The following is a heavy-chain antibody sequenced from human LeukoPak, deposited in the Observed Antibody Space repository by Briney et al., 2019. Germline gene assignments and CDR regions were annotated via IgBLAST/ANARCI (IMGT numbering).Heavy chain of an antibody. D-gene: IGHD4-23*01. J-gene: IGHJ3*02. Sequence: PSETLSLTCTVSGGSISSYYWSWIRQPPGKGLEWIGYIYYSGYTNYNPSLKSRVTISVDTSKNQFSLKLSSVTAADTAVYYCAREHGDYVGAGGFDIWGQGTMVTVSS. CDR2: IYYSGYT. V-gene: IGHV4-59*01. CDR1: GGSISSYY. CDR3: AREHGDYVGAGGFDI.